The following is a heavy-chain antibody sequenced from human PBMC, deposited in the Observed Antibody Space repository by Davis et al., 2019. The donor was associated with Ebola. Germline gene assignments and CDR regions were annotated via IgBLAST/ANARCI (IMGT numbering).Heavy chain of an antibody. D-gene: IGHD5-12*01. J-gene: IGHJ4*02. V-gene: IGHV3-15*01. CDR3: ARAEPPPPKSSGYGLFDY. Sequence: PGGSLRLSCAASGFTFSNAWMSWVRQAPGKELEWVGRIKSKTDGGTTDYAAPVKGRFTISRDDSKNTLYLQMNSLRAEDTAVYYCARAEPPPPKSSGYGLFDYWGQGTLVTVSS. CDR1: GFTFSNAW. CDR2: IKSKTDGGTT.